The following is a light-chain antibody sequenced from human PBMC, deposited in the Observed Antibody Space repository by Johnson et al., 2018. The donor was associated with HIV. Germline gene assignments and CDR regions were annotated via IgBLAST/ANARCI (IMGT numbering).Light chain of an antibody. CDR2: DNH. CDR1: TSNIGSNY. CDR3: GTWDSSLSVYV. Sequence: QSVLTQPPSVSAAPGQKINISCSGSTSNIGSNYVSWYQQLPGTAPKLLIYDNHKRPSGIPDRFSGSKSGTSATLGITGLQTGDEADYYCGTWDSSLSVYVFGTGTKVTVL. V-gene: IGLV1-51*02. J-gene: IGLJ1*01.